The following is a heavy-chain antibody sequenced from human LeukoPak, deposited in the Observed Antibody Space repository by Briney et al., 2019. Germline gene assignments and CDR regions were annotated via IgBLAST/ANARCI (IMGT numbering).Heavy chain of an antibody. V-gene: IGHV4-39*01. Sequence: SETLSLTCTVSGGSISSSYYYWGWIRQPPGKGLEWIGSIYYSGSTSYNPSLKSRVTISVDTSKNQFSLKLSSVTAADTAVYYCARVRFVALDYWGQGTLVTVSS. D-gene: IGHD2-15*01. CDR1: GGSISSSYYY. J-gene: IGHJ4*02. CDR3: ARVRFVALDY. CDR2: IYYSGST.